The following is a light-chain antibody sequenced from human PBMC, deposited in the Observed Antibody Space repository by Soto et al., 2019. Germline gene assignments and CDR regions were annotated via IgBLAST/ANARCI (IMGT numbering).Light chain of an antibody. CDR2: GAS. V-gene: IGKV3-15*01. CDR1: QSVSSRS. CDR3: QHYNNWPFT. Sequence: EIVLTQSPGTLSLSPGERATLSCRASQSVSSRSLAWYQQKGGQAPSLLIYGASARATGIPARFSGSGSGTEFTLTISSLQSEDYAVYYCQHYNNWPFTFGQGTKVDIK. J-gene: IGKJ2*01.